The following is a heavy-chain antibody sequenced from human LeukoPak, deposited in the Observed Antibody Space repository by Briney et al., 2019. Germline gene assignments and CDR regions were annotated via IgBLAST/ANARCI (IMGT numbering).Heavy chain of an antibody. V-gene: IGHV3-30*02. J-gene: IGHJ4*02. D-gene: IGHD5-12*01. Sequence: GGSLRLSCAASGFTFSSSGMHWVRQAPGKGLEWVAFIRNDGSNKYYADSVRGRFTISRDNSKNTVSLQMSSLGPEDTAVYYCAKEQDIVATTPDYWGQGTLVTVSS. CDR3: AKEQDIVATTPDY. CDR2: IRNDGSNK. CDR1: GFTFSSSG.